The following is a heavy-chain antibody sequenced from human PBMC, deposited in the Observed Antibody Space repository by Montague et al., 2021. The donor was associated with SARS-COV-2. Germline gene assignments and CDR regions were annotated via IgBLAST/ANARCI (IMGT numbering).Heavy chain of an antibody. CDR3: ARLRDGVVPSPILGVGPYYSYYYMDV. Sequence: SETLSLTCAVHGTSFSGYYWNWIRQPPGKGLEWIGEINHGGSTKYSPSLKSRLTISADTSKNKFSLKLTSVAASDTAVYYCARLRDGVVPSPILGVGPYYSYYYMDVWGRGTPVTVSS. D-gene: IGHD3-10*01. V-gene: IGHV4-34*01. CDR2: INHGGST. J-gene: IGHJ6*03. CDR1: GTSFSGYY.